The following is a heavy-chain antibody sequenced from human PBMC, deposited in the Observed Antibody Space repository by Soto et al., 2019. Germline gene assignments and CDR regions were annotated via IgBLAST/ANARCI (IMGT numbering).Heavy chain of an antibody. D-gene: IGHD3-22*01. CDR3: ARTYYYDSSGYFDI. J-gene: IGHJ3*02. Sequence: ASVKVSCKASGYTFTSYGISWVRQAPGQGLEWMGWISAYNGNTNYAQKLQGRVTMTTDTSTSTAYMELRSLRSDDTAVYYCARTYYYDSSGYFDIWGQGTMVTVSS. CDR2: ISAYNGNT. V-gene: IGHV1-18*01. CDR1: GYTFTSYG.